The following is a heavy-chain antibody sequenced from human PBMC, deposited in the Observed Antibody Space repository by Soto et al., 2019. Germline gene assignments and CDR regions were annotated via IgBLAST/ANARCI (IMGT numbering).Heavy chain of an antibody. D-gene: IGHD3-22*01. CDR3: ARGLIYDSSGYYFDY. CDR1: GYTFNSYY. CDR2: INPSGGST. Sequence: GASVKVSCKASGYTFNSYYMHWVRQAPGQGLEWMGIINPSGGSTRYAQKFQGRVTMTRDTSTSTVYMELSSLRSEDTAVYYCARGLIYDSSGYYFDYWGQGTLVTVSS. V-gene: IGHV1-46*02. J-gene: IGHJ4*02.